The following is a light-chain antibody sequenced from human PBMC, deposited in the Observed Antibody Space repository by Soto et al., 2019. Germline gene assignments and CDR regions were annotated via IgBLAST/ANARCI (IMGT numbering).Light chain of an antibody. CDR2: AAS. Sequence: EVVLTQSPGTLSLSPGERATLSCRASQSVTVSYLAWYQQKPGQPPRLLIYAASSRATGIPDRLSGSGSGTDFTLTISRLEPEDLAVYYCQQYGNAPWTFGQGTKVDIK. J-gene: IGKJ1*01. CDR1: QSVTVSY. CDR3: QQYGNAPWT. V-gene: IGKV3-20*01.